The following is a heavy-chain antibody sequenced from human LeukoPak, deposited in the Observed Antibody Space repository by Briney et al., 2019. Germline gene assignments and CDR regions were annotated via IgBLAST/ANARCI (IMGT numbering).Heavy chain of an antibody. CDR3: ARLHSSSSTSLQY. V-gene: IGHV3-48*04. J-gene: IGHJ4*02. Sequence: PGGSLRLSCAASGFTFSSYSMNWVRQAPGKGLEWVSYISSSSSTIYYADSVKGRFTISRDNAKNSLYLQMNSLRAEDTAVYYCARLHSSSSTSLQYWGQGTLVTVSS. CDR1: GFTFSSYS. D-gene: IGHD6-6*01. CDR2: ISSSSSTI.